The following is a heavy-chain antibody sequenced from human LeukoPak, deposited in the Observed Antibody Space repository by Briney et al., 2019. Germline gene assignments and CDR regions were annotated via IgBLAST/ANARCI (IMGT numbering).Heavy chain of an antibody. J-gene: IGHJ5*02. CDR1: GGSITNYY. D-gene: IGHD3-10*01. V-gene: IGHV4-59*01. CDR2: IYYSGST. CDR3: ARSTRSWFDP. Sequence: PSETLSLTCTVSGGSITNYYWSWIRQPPGKGLEWIGYIYYSGSTNYNPSLKSRVTISVDTSNNQFSLRLSSVTAADTAVYYCARSTRSWFDPWDQGTLVTVSS.